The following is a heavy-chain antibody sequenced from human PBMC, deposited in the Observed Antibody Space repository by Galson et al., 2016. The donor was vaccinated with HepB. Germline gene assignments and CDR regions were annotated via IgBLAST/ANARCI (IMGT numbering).Heavy chain of an antibody. Sequence: SLRLSCAASGFTFSSYAMSWVRQAPGKGLEWVSAITISGDYRYYADSVKGRFTISRDNSKNTLYLQMTSLRAEDTAVYYCAKDPIAVAGPYFDSWGQGTLVTVSS. CDR3: AKDPIAVAGPYFDS. CDR1: GFTFSSYA. D-gene: IGHD6-19*01. CDR2: ITISGDYR. J-gene: IGHJ4*02. V-gene: IGHV3-23*01.